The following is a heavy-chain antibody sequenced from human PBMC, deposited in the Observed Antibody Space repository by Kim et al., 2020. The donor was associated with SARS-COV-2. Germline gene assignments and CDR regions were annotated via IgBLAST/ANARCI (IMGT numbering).Heavy chain of an antibody. CDR2: ISGDGGST. V-gene: IGHV3-43*02. Sequence: GGSLRLSCAASGFTFDDYAMHWVRQAPRKGLEWVSLISGDGGSTYYADSVKGRFTISRDNSKNSLYLQMNSLRTEDTALYYCAKESWWELWGAFDIWGQGTMVTVSS. CDR1: GFTFDDYA. D-gene: IGHD1-26*01. CDR3: AKESWWELWGAFDI. J-gene: IGHJ3*02.